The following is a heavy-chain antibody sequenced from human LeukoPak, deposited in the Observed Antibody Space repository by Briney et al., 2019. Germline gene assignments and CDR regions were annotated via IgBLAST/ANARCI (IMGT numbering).Heavy chain of an antibody. CDR2: IIPILGIA. Sequence: ASVKVSCKASGGTFSSYAISWVRQAPGQGLEWMGRIIPILGIANYAQKFQGRVTITADKSTSTAYMELSSLRSEDTAVYYCARDRGCSSTSCVTFDYWGQGTLVTVSS. J-gene: IGHJ4*02. CDR1: GGTFSSYA. V-gene: IGHV1-69*04. D-gene: IGHD2-2*01. CDR3: ARDRGCSSTSCVTFDY.